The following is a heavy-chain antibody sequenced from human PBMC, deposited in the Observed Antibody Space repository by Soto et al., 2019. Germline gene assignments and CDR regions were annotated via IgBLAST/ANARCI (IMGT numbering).Heavy chain of an antibody. CDR2: TSYDGNNK. J-gene: IGHJ4*02. CDR1: GFRFKSFV. V-gene: IGHV3-30*19. Sequence: QVQLVESGGGVVQPGTSLRLSCAASGFRFKSFVMHWVRQAPGKGLEWVAFTSYDGNNKDYGDSVKGRFTVSRDNSQNTLHLQMDFLRPEDTALYYCARGRTTGGFDLWGQGTLVSVSS. D-gene: IGHD3-16*01. CDR3: ARGRTTGGFDL.